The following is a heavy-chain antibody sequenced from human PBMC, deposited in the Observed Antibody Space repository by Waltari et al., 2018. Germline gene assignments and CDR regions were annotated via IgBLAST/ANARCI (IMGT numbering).Heavy chain of an antibody. CDR2: IIPILGIA. J-gene: IGHJ3*02. D-gene: IGHD5-12*01. CDR1: GGTFSSYA. CDR3: ARVRDGYNDAFDI. V-gene: IGHV1-69*04. Sequence: QVQLVQSGAEVKKPGSSVKVSCKASGGTFSSYAISWVRQAPGQGLEWMGRIIPILGIANYAQKFQGRVTITADKSTSTAYMELSSLRSEETAVYYCARVRDGYNDAFDIWGQGTMVTVSS.